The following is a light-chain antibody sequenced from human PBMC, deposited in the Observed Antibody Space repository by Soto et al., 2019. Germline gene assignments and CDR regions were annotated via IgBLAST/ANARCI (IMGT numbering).Light chain of an antibody. CDR1: SSDVGGYNY. CDR3: CSYAGTFTWV. CDR2: DVT. V-gene: IGLV2-11*01. Sequence: QSAVTQPSSVSGSPGQSVSISCTGTSSDVGGYNYVSWYQQYPGKAPKLVIYDVTRRPSGVPDRFSGSKSGNRASLTISGLLPEDEADYYCCSYAGTFTWVFGTGTKLTVL. J-gene: IGLJ1*01.